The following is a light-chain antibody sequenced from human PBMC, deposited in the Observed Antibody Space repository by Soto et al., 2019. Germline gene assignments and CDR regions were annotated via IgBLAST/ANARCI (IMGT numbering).Light chain of an antibody. J-gene: IGLJ1*01. V-gene: IGLV2-14*04. CDR2: DVS. CDR1: SSDVGGYNY. CDR3: SSYISTKPDV. Sequence: YCTGTSSDVGGYNYVSWYQQHPGKAPKLMIYDVSNRPSGVSNRFSGSKSGNTASLTISGLQAEDEADYACSSYISTKPDVFAAVTNVTVL.